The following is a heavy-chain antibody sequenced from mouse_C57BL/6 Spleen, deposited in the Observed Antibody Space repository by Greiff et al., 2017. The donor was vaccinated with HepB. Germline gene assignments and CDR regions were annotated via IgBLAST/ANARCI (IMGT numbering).Heavy chain of an antibody. J-gene: IGHJ2*01. CDR2: ISYDGSN. D-gene: IGHD2-4*01. CDR1: GYSITSGYY. CDR3: ARDEGDYDVGYYFDY. Sequence: VQLKESGPGLVKPSQSLSLTCSVTGYSITSGYYWNWIRQFPGNKLEWMGYISYDGSNNYNPSLKNRISITRDTSKNQFFLKLNSVTTEDTATYYCARDEGDYDVGYYFDYWGQGTTLTVSS. V-gene: IGHV3-6*01.